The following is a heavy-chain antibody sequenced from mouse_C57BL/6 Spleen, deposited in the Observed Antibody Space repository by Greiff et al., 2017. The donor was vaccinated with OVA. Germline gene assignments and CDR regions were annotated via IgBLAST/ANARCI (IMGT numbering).Heavy chain of an antibody. Sequence: QVQLKQSGAELAKPGASVKLSCKASGYTFTSYWMHWVKQRPGQGLEWIGMIHPNSGSTNYNEKFKSKATLTVDKSSSTAYMQLSSLTSEDSAVYYCARNYYGSSYPFAYWGQGTLVTVSA. CDR1: GYTFTSYW. CDR3: ARNYYGSSYPFAY. V-gene: IGHV1-64*01. J-gene: IGHJ3*01. CDR2: IHPNSGST. D-gene: IGHD1-1*01.